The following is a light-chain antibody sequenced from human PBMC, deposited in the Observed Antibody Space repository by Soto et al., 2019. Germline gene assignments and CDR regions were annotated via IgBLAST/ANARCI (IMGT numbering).Light chain of an antibody. V-gene: IGKV3-20*01. CDR2: GAS. Sequence: EFVLTQSPGTLSLSPGARATLSCRASQFVSSTYLAWYQQRPGQAPRLLIYGASSRATGIPDRFSGGGSETDFTLTISRLESEDSAVYYCQQYGISPFTFGGGTKVDI. CDR3: QQYGISPFT. J-gene: IGKJ4*01. CDR1: QFVSSTY.